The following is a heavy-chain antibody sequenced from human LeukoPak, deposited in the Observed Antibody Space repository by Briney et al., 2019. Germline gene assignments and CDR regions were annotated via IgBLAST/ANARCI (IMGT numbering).Heavy chain of an antibody. CDR2: ISSSGST. V-gene: IGHV3-11*04. Sequence: GGSLRLSCAASGFTLSYYYMSWIRQAPGKGLEWVSYISSSGSTYYADSVKGRFTISRDNAKNSLYLQMNSLRAEDTAVYYCARGGSGYGYGGGRFDYWGQGTLVTVSS. J-gene: IGHJ4*02. D-gene: IGHD5-18*01. CDR3: ARGGSGYGYGGGRFDY. CDR1: GFTLSYYY.